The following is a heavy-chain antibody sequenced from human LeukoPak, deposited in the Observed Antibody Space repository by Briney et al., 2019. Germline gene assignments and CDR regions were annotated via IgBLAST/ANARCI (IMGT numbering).Heavy chain of an antibody. D-gene: IGHD6-13*01. CDR2: IRSKAYGGTT. V-gene: IGHV3-49*03. CDR1: GFTFGDYA. J-gene: IGHJ4*02. Sequence: PGRSLRLSCTASGFTFGDYAMSWFRQAPGKGLEWVGFIRSKAYGGTTEYAASVKGRFTISRDDSKSIAYLQMNSLKTEDTAVYYCTREGGSSPLNYWGQGTLVTVSS. CDR3: TREGGSSPLNY.